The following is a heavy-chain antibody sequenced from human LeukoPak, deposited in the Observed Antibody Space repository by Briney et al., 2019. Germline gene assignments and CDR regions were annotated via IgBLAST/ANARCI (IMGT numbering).Heavy chain of an antibody. CDR1: GGSFSGYY. J-gene: IGHJ4*02. Sequence: SETLSLTCAVYGGSFSGYYWSWIRQPPGKGLEWIGYIYYSGSTNYNPSLKSRVTISVDTSKNQFSLKLSSVTAADTAVYYCARQVGATPYYFDYWGQGTLVTVSS. CDR2: IYYSGST. V-gene: IGHV4-59*08. D-gene: IGHD1-26*01. CDR3: ARQVGATPYYFDY.